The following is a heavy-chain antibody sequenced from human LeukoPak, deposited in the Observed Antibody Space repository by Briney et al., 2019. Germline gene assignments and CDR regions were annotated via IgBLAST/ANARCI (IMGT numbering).Heavy chain of an antibody. D-gene: IGHD3-10*01. V-gene: IGHV5-10-1*01. CDR1: GYSFTSYW. CDR2: IDPSDSYT. J-gene: IGHJ6*04. Sequence: GESLKISCKGSGYSFTSYWISWVRQMPGKGLEWMGRIDPSDSYTNYSPSFQGHVTISADKSISTAYLQWSSLKASDTAMYYCARHLNHYGSGSYGYYYGMDVWGKGTTVTVSP. CDR3: ARHLNHYGSGSYGYYYGMDV.